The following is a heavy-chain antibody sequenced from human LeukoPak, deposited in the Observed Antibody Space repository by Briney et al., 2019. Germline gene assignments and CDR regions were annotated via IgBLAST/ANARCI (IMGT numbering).Heavy chain of an antibody. CDR3: ARHGSNDYVPGYFDY. Sequence: SETLSLTCTVSGGSISSYYWSWIRQPPGKGLEWIGYIYYSGSTNYNPPLKSRVTISVDTSKNQFSLKLSSVTAADTAVYYCARHGSNDYVPGYFDYWGQGTLVTVSS. CDR1: GGSISSYY. J-gene: IGHJ4*02. D-gene: IGHD3-16*01. V-gene: IGHV4-59*08. CDR2: IYYSGST.